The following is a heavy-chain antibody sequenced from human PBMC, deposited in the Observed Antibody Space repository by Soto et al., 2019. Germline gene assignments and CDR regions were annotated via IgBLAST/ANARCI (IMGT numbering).Heavy chain of an antibody. V-gene: IGHV4-39*01. Sequence: SETLSLTCTVSGGSISSSSYYWGWIRQPPGKGLEWIGTIYYSGSSYYNPSLKSRVTVSVDTSKNQFSLKLSSVTAADTAVYHCARTLGGTVYXYGMDVWGKGTTVTVS. CDR3: ARTLGGTVYXYGMDV. CDR2: IYYSGSS. D-gene: IGHD1-1*01. J-gene: IGHJ6*04. CDR1: GGSISSSSYY.